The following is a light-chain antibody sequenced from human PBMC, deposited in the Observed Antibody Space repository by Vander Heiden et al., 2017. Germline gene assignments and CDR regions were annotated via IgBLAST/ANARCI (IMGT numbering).Light chain of an antibody. CDR3: QSYDSSLGGHVV. V-gene: IGLV1-40*01. J-gene: IGLJ2*01. Sequence: QSVLTQRPSVCGAPGQRVTISSTGRPSTLGAGYDGHWYQQLPGTAPKLHIYDKINRPSGVPDRFSGSKSGTSASLAITGLQAEDEADYYCQSYDSSLGGHVVFGGGTKLTVL. CDR2: DKI. CDR1: PSTLGAGYD.